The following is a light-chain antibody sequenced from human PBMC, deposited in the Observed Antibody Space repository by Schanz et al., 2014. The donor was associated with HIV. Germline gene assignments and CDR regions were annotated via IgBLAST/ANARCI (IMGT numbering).Light chain of an antibody. CDR3: SSYAITTYV. CDR2: DVS. Sequence: QSALTQPASVSGTPGQSITISCTGSSSDVGGYNYVSWYQQHPGKAPKLMIYDVSDRPLGVSNRFSGSKSGNTASLTISGLQAEDEADYYCSSYAITTYVFGTGTKLTVL. CDR1: SSDVGGYNY. J-gene: IGLJ1*01. V-gene: IGLV2-14*03.